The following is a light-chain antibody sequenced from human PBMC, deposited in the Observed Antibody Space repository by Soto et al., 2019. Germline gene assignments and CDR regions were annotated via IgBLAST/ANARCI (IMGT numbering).Light chain of an antibody. J-gene: IGLJ1*01. CDR2: EVS. V-gene: IGLV2-8*01. CDR3: SSYAGSSNV. CDR1: SSDVGSYNF. Sequence: QSVLTQPASVSGSPGQSITISCTGTSSDVGSYNFVSWYQHHPGKAPKLIIYEVSKRPSGVPDRFSGSKSGNTASLTVSGLQAEDEADYYCSSYAGSSNVFGTGTKVTVL.